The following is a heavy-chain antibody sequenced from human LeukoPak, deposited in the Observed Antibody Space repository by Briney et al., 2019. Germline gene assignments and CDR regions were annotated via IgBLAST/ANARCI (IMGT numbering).Heavy chain of an antibody. CDR3: ARSLITLGGANFDY. Sequence: ASVKVSCKASGYTFTSYDINWVRQATGQGLEWMGWMNPNSGNTGYAQKFQGRVTMTRNTSISTAYVELSSLRSEDTAVYYCARSLITLGGANFDYWGQGTLVTVSS. D-gene: IGHD3-16*01. CDR1: GYTFTSYD. CDR2: MNPNSGNT. V-gene: IGHV1-8*01. J-gene: IGHJ4*02.